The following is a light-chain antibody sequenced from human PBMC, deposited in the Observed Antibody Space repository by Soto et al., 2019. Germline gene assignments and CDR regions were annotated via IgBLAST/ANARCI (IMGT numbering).Light chain of an antibody. Sequence: DIVLTQTRLSSPVTLGQPASISCRSSQSLVHIDGNTYFNWLQQRPGQPPRLLIYKISNRFPGVTDRFSGSGAEIDLTLKISRVEAEDVGVYYCMQATPSYTFGQGTRLEIK. J-gene: IGKJ2*01. CDR2: KIS. CDR1: QSLVHIDGNTY. V-gene: IGKV2-24*01. CDR3: MQATPSYT.